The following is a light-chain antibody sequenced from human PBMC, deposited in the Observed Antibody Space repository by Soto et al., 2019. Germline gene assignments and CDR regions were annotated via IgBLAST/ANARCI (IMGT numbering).Light chain of an antibody. CDR3: SSYTSSNTYV. CDR1: SSDVGGYNY. CDR2: EVT. V-gene: IGLV2-14*01. Sequence: QSALTQPASVSGSPGLSITISCTGASSDVGGYNYVSWFQQHPGKAPRLMIIEVTNRPSGVSNRFSGSKSGNTASLTISGLQAEDESDYYCSSYTSSNTYVFGTGTKLTVL. J-gene: IGLJ1*01.